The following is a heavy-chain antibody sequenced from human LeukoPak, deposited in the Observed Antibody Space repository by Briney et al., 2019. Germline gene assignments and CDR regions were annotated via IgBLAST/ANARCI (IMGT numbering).Heavy chain of an antibody. D-gene: IGHD3-3*01. Sequence: PGGSLRLSCAASGFTFSGSAMHLVRQASGKGLEWVGRIRSKANSYATAYAASVEGRFTISRDDSKNTAYLQMNSLKTEDTAVYYCTTTYDFWSGPTYYFDYWGQGTLVTVSS. CDR1: GFTFSGSA. CDR2: IRSKANSYAT. V-gene: IGHV3-73*01. J-gene: IGHJ4*02. CDR3: TTTYDFWSGPTYYFDY.